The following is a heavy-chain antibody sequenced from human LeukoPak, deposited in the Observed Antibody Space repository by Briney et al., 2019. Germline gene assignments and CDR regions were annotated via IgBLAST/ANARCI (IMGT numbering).Heavy chain of an antibody. V-gene: IGHV3-15*01. CDR1: GFTFSSYA. Sequence: GGSLRLSCAASGFTFSSYAMSWVRQAPGKGLEWVGRIKSKTDGGTTDYAAPVKGRFTISRDDSKNTLYLQMNSLKTEDTAVYYCTTPRGGSSWYGNDHDAFDIWGQGTMVTVSS. CDR3: TTPRGGSSWYGNDHDAFDI. CDR2: IKSKTDGGTT. J-gene: IGHJ3*02. D-gene: IGHD6-13*01.